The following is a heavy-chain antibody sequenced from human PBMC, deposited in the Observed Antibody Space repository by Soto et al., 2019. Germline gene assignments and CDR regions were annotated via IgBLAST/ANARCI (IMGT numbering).Heavy chain of an antibody. CDR1: GYTFTSYA. CDR2: INAGNGNT. V-gene: IGHV1-3*01. CDR3: ARGIVVVTALDY. Sequence: ASVKVSCKASGYTFTSYAMHWVRQAPGQRLEWMGWINAGNGNTKYSQKFQGRVTITRDTSASTAYMELSSLRSEDTAVYYCARGIVVVTALDYWGRGTLVTVPS. D-gene: IGHD2-21*02. J-gene: IGHJ4*02.